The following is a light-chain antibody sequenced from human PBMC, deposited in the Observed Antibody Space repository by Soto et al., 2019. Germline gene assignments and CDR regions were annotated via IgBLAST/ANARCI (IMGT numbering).Light chain of an antibody. J-gene: IGLJ2*01. CDR2: HVS. V-gene: IGLV2-14*01. CDR1: SSDVGGYNY. CDR3: SSYTSSSTLVV. Sequence: QSALTQPASVSGSPGQSITISCTGTSSDVGGYNYVSWYQQHPGKAPKLMTYHVSNRPSGVSNRFSGSKSGNTASLTSSGLQAEDDAAYYCSSYTSSSTLVVFGGGTKVTVL.